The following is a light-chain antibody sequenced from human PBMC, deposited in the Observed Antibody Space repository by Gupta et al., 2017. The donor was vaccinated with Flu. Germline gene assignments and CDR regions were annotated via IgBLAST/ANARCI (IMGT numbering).Light chain of an antibody. CDR1: QSASSY. CDR3: QQRSNWPRT. Sequence: EIVLTQSPATLSLSPGERATLSCRASQSASSYLAWYQQKPGQAPRLLIYDVSKRATGIPARFSGSGSGTDFTLTISSLEPEDFAIYYCQQRSNWPRTFGQGTKVEIK. J-gene: IGKJ1*01. CDR2: DVS. V-gene: IGKV3-11*01.